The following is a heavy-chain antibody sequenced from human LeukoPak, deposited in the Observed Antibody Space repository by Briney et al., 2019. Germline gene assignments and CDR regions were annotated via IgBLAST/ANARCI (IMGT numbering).Heavy chain of an antibody. CDR1: GGSISSSSYY. CDR3: ARCGDPVSFFDY. D-gene: IGHD3-10*01. CDR2: IHYSGST. V-gene: IGHV4-39*07. J-gene: IGHJ4*02. Sequence: SETLSLTCTVSGGSISSSSYYWGWIRQPPGKGLEWIGSIHYSGSTYYSPSLKSRVTISVDTSRNQFSLKLSSVTAADTAVYYCARCGDPVSFFDYWGQGTLVTVSS.